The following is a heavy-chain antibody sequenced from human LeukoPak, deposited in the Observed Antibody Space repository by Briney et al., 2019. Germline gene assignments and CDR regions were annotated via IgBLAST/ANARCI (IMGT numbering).Heavy chain of an antibody. CDR3: ARVGEVSSSSD. J-gene: IGHJ4*02. CDR1: GFTFSSYG. V-gene: IGHV3-33*01. CDR2: IWYDGSNK. D-gene: IGHD6-6*01. Sequence: GGSLRLSCAASGFTFSSYGMHWVRQAPGKGLEWVAVIWYDGSNKYYADSVKGRFTISRDNSKNTLYLQMNSLRAEDTAVYYCARVGEVSSSSDWGQGTLVTVSS.